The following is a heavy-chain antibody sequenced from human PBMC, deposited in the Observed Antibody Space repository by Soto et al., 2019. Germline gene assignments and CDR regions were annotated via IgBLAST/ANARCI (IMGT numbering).Heavy chain of an antibody. D-gene: IGHD2-8*01. J-gene: IGHJ4*02. CDR2: ISYDGSSK. Sequence: GGSLRLSCAASGFSFSNYGMHWVRQAPGKGLEWVAVISYDGSSKYHADSVKGRFTISRDNSKNTPHLQMNSLRAEDTAVYYCSKDRRGGRAVLDSWGQGTPVTVSS. CDR1: GFSFSNYG. V-gene: IGHV3-30*18. CDR3: SKDRRGGRAVLDS.